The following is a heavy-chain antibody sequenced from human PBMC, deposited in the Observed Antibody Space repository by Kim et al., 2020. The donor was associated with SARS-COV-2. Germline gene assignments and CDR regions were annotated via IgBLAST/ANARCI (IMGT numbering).Heavy chain of an antibody. CDR3: AKDHPSSGWPAFVS. D-gene: IGHD6-19*01. Sequence: GESLKISCAASGFTFSSRAMSWVRQAPGKGPEGVASVNNGGNAYYADSVKGRFTVSRDITRDTLYLQMNSLRAEDTALYFCAKDHPSSGWPAFVSWGQGT. V-gene: IGHV3-23*01. CDR2: VNNGGNA. J-gene: IGHJ5*02. CDR1: GFTFSSRA.